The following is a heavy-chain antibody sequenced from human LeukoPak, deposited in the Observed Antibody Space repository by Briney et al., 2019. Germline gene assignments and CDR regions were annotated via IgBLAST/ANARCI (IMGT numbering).Heavy chain of an antibody. J-gene: IGHJ4*02. CDR3: AKGTMVRGVISKVDC. V-gene: IGHV3-33*06. Sequence: PGGSLRLSCAASGFTFGNYGMHWVRQAPGKGLEWVAVIWHDGSNEYYADSVRGRFTISRDNSKNTVYLQMNSLRAEDTAVYYCAKGTMVRGVISKVDCWGQGTLVAVSS. D-gene: IGHD3-10*01. CDR1: GFTFGNYG. CDR2: IWHDGSNE.